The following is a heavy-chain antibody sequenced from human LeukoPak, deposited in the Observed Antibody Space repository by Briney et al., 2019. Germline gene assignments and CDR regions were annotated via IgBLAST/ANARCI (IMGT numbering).Heavy chain of an antibody. CDR2: ISHDGSNK. CDR3: AKDPTVTIGSD. J-gene: IGHJ4*02. Sequence: GGSLRLSCAASGFTFSSYAMHWVRQAPGKGLDWVAVISHDGSNKYYADSVKGQFTISRDNSKNTLYLQMNSLRTEDTAVYYCAKDPTVTIGSDWGQGTLVTVSS. CDR1: GFTFSSYA. V-gene: IGHV3-30-3*01. D-gene: IGHD4-17*01.